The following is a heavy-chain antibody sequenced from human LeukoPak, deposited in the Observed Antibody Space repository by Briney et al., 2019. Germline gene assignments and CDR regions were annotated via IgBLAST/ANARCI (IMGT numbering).Heavy chain of an antibody. CDR2: INADGSAT. CDR3: ARGVTTADF. CDR1: GLSFSTSY. V-gene: IGHV3-7*04. Sequence: GGSLRLSCAAAGLSFSTSYMSWVRQAPTKGLEWMASINADGSATYYVGSVKGRSTISRDNAQNSVFLQMNSLRVEDTAVYYCARGVTTADFWGQGTLVIVST. D-gene: IGHD1-14*01. J-gene: IGHJ4*02.